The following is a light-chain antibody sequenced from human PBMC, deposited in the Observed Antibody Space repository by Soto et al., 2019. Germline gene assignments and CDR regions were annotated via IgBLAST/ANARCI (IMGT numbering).Light chain of an antibody. J-gene: IGKJ4*01. CDR2: DAS. CDR3: HQYGISP. Sequence: EIVLTQSPGNLSLSPGERTTLSCRASQSVNSDLDWYQQTQGQAPRPLIYDASTRAAGVTARFSGSGSGTEFSLTISRLEPEDFAVYYCHQYGISPFGGGTKVDIK. CDR1: QSVNSD. V-gene: IGKV3-20*01.